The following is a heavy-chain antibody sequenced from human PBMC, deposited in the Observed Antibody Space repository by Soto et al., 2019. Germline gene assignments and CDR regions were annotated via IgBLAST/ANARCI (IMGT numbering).Heavy chain of an antibody. V-gene: IGHV4-31*03. CDR1: GGSISSGGYY. D-gene: IGHD6-13*01. Sequence: SETLSLTCTVSGGSISSGGYYWSWIRQHPGKGLEWIGYIYYSGSTYYNPSLKSRVTISVDTSKNQFSLKLSSVTAADTAVYYCAREDSSRGYYYYYGMDVWGQGTTVTVSS. CDR3: AREDSSRGYYYYYGMDV. CDR2: IYYSGST. J-gene: IGHJ6*02.